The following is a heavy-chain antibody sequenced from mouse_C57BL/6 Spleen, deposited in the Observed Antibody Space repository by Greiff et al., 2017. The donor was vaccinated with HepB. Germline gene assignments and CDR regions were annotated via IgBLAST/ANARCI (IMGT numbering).Heavy chain of an antibody. J-gene: IGHJ4*01. CDR3: ARERYGSWDAMDY. CDR2: VYPYNGGT. CDR1: GFTFTDYY. D-gene: IGHD1-1*01. Sequence: LVKPGPSVKISCKASGFTFTDYYMHWVKQSHGKSLEWIGLVYPYNGGTSYNQKFKGKATLTVDTSSSTAYMELNSLTSEDSAVYYCARERYGSWDAMDYWGQGTSVTVSS. V-gene: IGHV1-36*01.